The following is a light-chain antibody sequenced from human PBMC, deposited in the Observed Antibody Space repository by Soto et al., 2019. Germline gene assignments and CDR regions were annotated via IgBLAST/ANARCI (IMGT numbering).Light chain of an antibody. Sequence: EIVLTQSPATLALSPGERATLSCRASQSVSSYLAWYQQNPGQAPRLLIYDASSRATGIPARFSGSGSGTDFTLTISSLEPEDFAVYYCQQRSNWPTWTFGQGTKVDIK. CDR3: QQRSNWPTWT. J-gene: IGKJ1*01. V-gene: IGKV3-11*01. CDR1: QSVSSY. CDR2: DAS.